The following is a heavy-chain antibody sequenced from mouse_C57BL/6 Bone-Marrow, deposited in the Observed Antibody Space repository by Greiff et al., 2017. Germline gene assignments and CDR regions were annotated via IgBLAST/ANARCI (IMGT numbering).Heavy chain of an antibody. V-gene: IGHV1-82*01. CDR1: GYAFSSSW. CDR3: EHHYYSYAMDY. CDR2: IYPGDGDT. D-gene: IGHD1-2*01. Sequence: QVQLQQSGPELVKPGASVKISCKASGYAFSSSWMNWVKQRPGKGLEWIGRIYPGDGDTNYNGQFKGKATLTADKSSSTAYMQLRNLTSEDSAVYFCEHHYYSYAMDYWGQGTSVTVSS. J-gene: IGHJ4*01.